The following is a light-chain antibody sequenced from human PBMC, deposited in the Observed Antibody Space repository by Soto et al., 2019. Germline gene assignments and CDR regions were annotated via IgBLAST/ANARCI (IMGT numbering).Light chain of an antibody. J-gene: IGKJ5*01. V-gene: IGKV3D-20*02. Sequence: EIVLTQSPGTLSLSPGEGATLSCRASQSVSSNNLAWYQQKPGRAPRLLIYGAFNRASDIPPRFSGSGSGTDFTITISRLEPEDFAVYYCQQRSNWPPITFGQGTRLEIK. CDR1: QSVSSNN. CDR3: QQRSNWPPIT. CDR2: GAF.